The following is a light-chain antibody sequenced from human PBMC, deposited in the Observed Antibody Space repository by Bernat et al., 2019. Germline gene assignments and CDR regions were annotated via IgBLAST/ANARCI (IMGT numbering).Light chain of an antibody. V-gene: IGKV1-27*01. Sequence: DIQMTQSPSSLSASVGDRVTISCRASQGIYNYLAWYQQKPGKVPKLLIYGASTLQSGVPSRFSGSGSGTDFTLTISSLQPEDVATYYCQKNNSVPFTFGGGTKVEV. J-gene: IGKJ4*01. CDR1: QGIYNY. CDR2: GAS. CDR3: QKNNSVPFT.